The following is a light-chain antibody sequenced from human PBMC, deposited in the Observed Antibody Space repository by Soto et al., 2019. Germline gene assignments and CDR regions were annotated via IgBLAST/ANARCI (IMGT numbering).Light chain of an antibody. V-gene: IGLV1-44*01. Sequence: QSVLTQPPSVSGTPGQSVTVSCSGSSSNIGRNSVKWYQQFPGAAPKLLIYSNALRPSGVPDRFSGSKSGTSASLAISGLQPEDEADYYCAVWDDSLMGVFGGGTKVTVL. CDR1: SSNIGRNS. J-gene: IGLJ1*01. CDR2: SNA. CDR3: AVWDDSLMGV.